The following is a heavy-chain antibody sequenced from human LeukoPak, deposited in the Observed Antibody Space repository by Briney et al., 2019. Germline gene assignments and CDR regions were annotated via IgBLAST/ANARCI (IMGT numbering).Heavy chain of an antibody. Sequence: SETLSLTCAVYGGSFSGYYWSWIRQPPGKGLEWIGYIYYSGSTNYNPSLKSRVTISVDTSKNQFSLKLSSVTAADTAVYYCARGLRLGELSLYPEDFDYWGQGTLVTVSS. CDR2: IYYSGST. CDR1: GGSFSGYY. D-gene: IGHD3-16*02. J-gene: IGHJ4*02. V-gene: IGHV4-59*01. CDR3: ARGLRLGELSLYPEDFDY.